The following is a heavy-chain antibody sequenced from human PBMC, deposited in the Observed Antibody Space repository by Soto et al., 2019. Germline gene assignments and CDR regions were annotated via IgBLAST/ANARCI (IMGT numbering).Heavy chain of an antibody. Sequence: QVQLVESGGGVVQPGRSLRLSCAASGFTFSSYAMHWVRQAPGKGLEWVAVISYDGSNKYYADSVKGRFTISRDNSKNTLYLQMNSLRAEDTAVYYCARDREGISEGYGDSAAWYFDYWGQGTLVTVSS. V-gene: IGHV3-30-3*01. CDR2: ISYDGSNK. D-gene: IGHD4-17*01. J-gene: IGHJ4*02. CDR3: ARDREGISEGYGDSAAWYFDY. CDR1: GFTFSSYA.